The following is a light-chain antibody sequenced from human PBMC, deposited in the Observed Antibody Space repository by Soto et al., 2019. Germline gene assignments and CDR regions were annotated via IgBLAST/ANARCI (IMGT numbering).Light chain of an antibody. CDR2: DTS. J-gene: IGLJ2*01. CDR1: TGAVTSGHY. V-gene: IGLV7-46*02. CDR3: LLSYTSGRPV. Sequence: QAVVTQEPSLTVSPGGTVTLTCGSSTGAVTSGHYPSWFQQKPGQAPRTLICDTSNKQSWTPARFSGSLLGGKAALTLLGAQPEDEADYYCLLSYTSGRPVFGGGTKLTVL.